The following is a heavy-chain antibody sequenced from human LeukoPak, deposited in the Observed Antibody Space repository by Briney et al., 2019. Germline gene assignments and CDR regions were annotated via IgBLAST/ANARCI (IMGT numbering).Heavy chain of an antibody. D-gene: IGHD3-10*01. Sequence: SGGSLRLSCAASGFTFSSYSMNWVRQAPGKGLEWVSYISSSNNTIYYADSVKGRFTTSRDNAKNSLYLQMNSLRAEDTAVYYCARLSITMVRGVIIGPPDVWGKGTTVTVSS. J-gene: IGHJ6*04. CDR1: GFTFSSYS. CDR3: ARLSITMVRGVIIGPPDV. CDR2: ISSSNNTI. V-gene: IGHV3-48*01.